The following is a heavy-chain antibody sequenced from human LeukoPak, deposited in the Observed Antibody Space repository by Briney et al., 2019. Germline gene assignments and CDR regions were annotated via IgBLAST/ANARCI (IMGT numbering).Heavy chain of an antibody. CDR3: ARGPHERSGYPDD. CDR2: ISPYNGNT. Sequence: ASVKVSCKASGYTFNTYGITWVRQAPGQGLEWMGWISPYNGNTNYAQKFQGRVTLTTDTSTSTACMELRSLRSDDTAVYYCARGPHERSGYPDDWGQGTLVTVSS. CDR1: GYTFNTYG. J-gene: IGHJ4*02. D-gene: IGHD3-22*01. V-gene: IGHV1-18*01.